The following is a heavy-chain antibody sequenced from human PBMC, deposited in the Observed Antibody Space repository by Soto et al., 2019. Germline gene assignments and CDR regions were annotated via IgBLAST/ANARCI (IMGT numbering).Heavy chain of an antibody. CDR1: GFTVSSKS. J-gene: IGHJ4*02. CDR3: ATRTVAGTIVDY. D-gene: IGHD6-19*01. Sequence: EVQLVESGGGLLQPGGSLRLSCAASGFTVSSKSMSWVRQAPGKGLEWVSIIYSGGTTYYADSVKGRCIISRDNSKNTLYLQMNSLRAEDTAVYYCATRTVAGTIVDYWGQGTLVTVSS. V-gene: IGHV3-53*01. CDR2: IYSGGTT.